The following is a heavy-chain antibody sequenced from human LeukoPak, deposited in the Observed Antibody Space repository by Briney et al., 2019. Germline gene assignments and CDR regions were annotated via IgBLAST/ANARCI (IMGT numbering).Heavy chain of an antibody. J-gene: IGHJ4*02. D-gene: IGHD3-10*01. CDR1: GFTFSSYS. V-gene: IGHV3-30*03. CDR3: ARSSRSGFWFAGADY. CDR2: ISDDGNHQ. Sequence: PGGSLRLSCAASGFTFSSYSMNWVRQAPGKGLEWVAAISDDGNHQYYADSVRGRFTSSRDNSKNTLYLRMNSLRPEDTAVYYCARSSRSGFWFAGADYWGQGTLVTVSS.